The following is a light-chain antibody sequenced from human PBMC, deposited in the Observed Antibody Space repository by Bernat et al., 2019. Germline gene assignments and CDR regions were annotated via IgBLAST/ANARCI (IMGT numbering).Light chain of an antibody. V-gene: IGKV1-39*01. Sequence: DIQMTQSPSSLSASVGDRVTITCRASQTISNFLNWYQQKSGKAPKLLIYAASRLQSGVPSRFSGSGSGTDFTLTISNLQPEDSATYYCQQSSTTPGWTFGQWTKVEIK. J-gene: IGKJ1*01. CDR3: QQSSTTPGWT. CDR1: QTISNF. CDR2: AAS.